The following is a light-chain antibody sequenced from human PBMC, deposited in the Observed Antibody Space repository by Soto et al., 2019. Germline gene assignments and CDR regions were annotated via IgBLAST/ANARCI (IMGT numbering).Light chain of an antibody. CDR3: QQHNALPLT. V-gene: IGKV3-15*01. Sequence: IVLTQSPGTLSVSPGERVILSCRASQTLRNKLAWYQQKPGQAPRLLIYGGFTRATGIPARFSGSGSGTEFTLTINSLQSEDFAIYYCQQHNALPLTVGPGTKLDLK. CDR2: GGF. J-gene: IGKJ3*01. CDR1: QTLRNK.